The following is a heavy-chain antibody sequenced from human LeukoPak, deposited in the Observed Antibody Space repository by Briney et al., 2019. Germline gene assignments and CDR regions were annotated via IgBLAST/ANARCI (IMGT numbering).Heavy chain of an antibody. CDR1: GFTFSSYG. J-gene: IGHJ4*02. CDR2: ISYDGSNK. CDR3: AKDAYYYDSSGYDY. V-gene: IGHV3-30*18. Sequence: GGSLRLSCAASGFTFSSYGMHWVRQAPGKGLEWVAVISYDGSNKYYADSVKGRFTISGDNSKNTLYLQMNSLRAEDTAVYYCAKDAYYYDSSGYDYWGQGTLVTVSS. D-gene: IGHD3-22*01.